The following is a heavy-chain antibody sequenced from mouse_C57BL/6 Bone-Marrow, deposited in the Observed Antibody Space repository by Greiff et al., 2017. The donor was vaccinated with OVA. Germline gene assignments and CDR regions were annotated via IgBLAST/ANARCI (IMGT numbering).Heavy chain of an antibody. V-gene: IGHV1-18*01. CDR2: INPNNGGT. CDR3: ARRIRQLFDY. D-gene: IGHD3-2*01. J-gene: IGHJ2*01. CDR1: GYTFTDYN. Sequence: EVKLVESGPELVKPGASVKIPCKASGYTFTDYNMDWVKQSHGKSLEWIGDINPNNGGTIYNQKFKGKATLTVDKSSSTAYMELRSLTSEDTAVYYCARRIRQLFDYWGQGTTLTVSS.